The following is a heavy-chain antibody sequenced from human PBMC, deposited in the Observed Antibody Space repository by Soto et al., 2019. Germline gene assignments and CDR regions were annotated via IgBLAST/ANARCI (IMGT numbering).Heavy chain of an antibody. V-gene: IGHV1-18*04. J-gene: IGHJ6*01. CDR3: ARDNRKELWVEGLNAMDV. Sequence: VASVKVSCKASAYTFTTYGISWVRQAPGQGLEWMGWISGYNGQTNYPQKFRGRVTLTTDTSTSTAYMELRSLRSDDTAMYYCARDNRKELWVEGLNAMDVWGQGTTVTVSS. CDR1: AYTFTTYG. D-gene: IGHD3-10*01. CDR2: ISGYNGQT.